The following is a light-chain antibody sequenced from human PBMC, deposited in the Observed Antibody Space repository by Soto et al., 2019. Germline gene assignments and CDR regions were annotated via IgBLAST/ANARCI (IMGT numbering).Light chain of an antibody. CDR1: QSVSSN. J-gene: IGKJ4*01. CDR3: QQYNNWPLT. V-gene: IGKV3-15*01. Sequence: EIVMTQSPATLSVSPGERATLSCRASQSVSSNLAWYQQKPGQAPRLLIYGASTMATGIPARFSGSGSGTEFTLTISSLQSEDFPVYYGQQYNNWPLTVGGGTKVEIK. CDR2: GAS.